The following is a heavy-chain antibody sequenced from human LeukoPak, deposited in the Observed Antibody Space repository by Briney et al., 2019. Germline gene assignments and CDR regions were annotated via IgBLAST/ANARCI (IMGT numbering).Heavy chain of an antibody. D-gene: IGHD3-10*01. V-gene: IGHV4-59*01. J-gene: IGHJ4*02. CDR1: GGSISSYY. CDR2: IHYSGST. CDR3: ARGELDYYGSGSHDY. Sequence: PSETLSLTCTVSGGSISSYYWSWIRQPPGKGLEWTGNIHYSGSTNYNPSFKSRVTISADMSKNQFSLKLSSVTAADTAVYYCARGELDYYGSGSHDYWGQGTLVTVSS.